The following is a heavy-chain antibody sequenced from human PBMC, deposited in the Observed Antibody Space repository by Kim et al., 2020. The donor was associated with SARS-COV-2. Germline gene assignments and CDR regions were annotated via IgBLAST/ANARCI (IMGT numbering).Heavy chain of an antibody. D-gene: IGHD3-10*01. Sequence: NPGYAQKFQGRGTMTMNTSISTAYMELSSLRSEDTAVYYCARGYYGSGKSWGQGTLVTVSS. J-gene: IGHJ5*02. V-gene: IGHV1-8*01. CDR3: ARGYYGSGKS. CDR2: NP.